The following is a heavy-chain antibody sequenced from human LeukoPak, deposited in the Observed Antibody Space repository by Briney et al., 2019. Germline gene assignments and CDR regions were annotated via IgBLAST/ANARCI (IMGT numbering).Heavy chain of an antibody. CDR3: ATGGRRYFDL. D-gene: IGHD3-16*01. V-gene: IGHV1-24*01. J-gene: IGHJ2*01. CDR1: GYTLTELS. Sequence: VASVKVSCKVSGYTLTELSMHWVRQAPGKGLEWMGGFDPEDGETIYAQKFQGRVTMTEDTSTDTAYMELSSLRSEDTAAYYCATGGRRYFDLWGRGTLVTVSS. CDR2: FDPEDGET.